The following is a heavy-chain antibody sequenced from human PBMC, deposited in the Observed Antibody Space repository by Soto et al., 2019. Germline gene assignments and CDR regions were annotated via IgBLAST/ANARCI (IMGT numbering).Heavy chain of an antibody. J-gene: IGHJ4*02. CDR1: GGTFSSYA. CDR3: ESSRQSLASPLGSLYYFDY. Sequence: LVKVSCNASGGTFSSYAISWVRQAPGQGLEWMGGIISIFGTANYAQKFQGRVTVTADESTSTAYMELSSLRSEDTAVYYCESSRQSLASPLGSLYYFDYWGQGTLVTVSS. D-gene: IGHD3-3*02. CDR2: IISIFGTA. V-gene: IGHV1-69*13.